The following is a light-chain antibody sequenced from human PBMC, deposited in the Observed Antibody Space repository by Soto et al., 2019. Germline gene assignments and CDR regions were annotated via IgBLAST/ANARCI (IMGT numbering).Light chain of an antibody. CDR1: HSVSNN. V-gene: IGKV3-15*01. Sequence: EIGVTQSPATLSVSTGERATLSCRASHSVSNNLAWYQQKPGQAPRLLIHGTSTRATDIPARFSGSGSGTAFTLTISSLQSEDFAVYYCQQHDNWPRTFGQGTKV. CDR2: GTS. CDR3: QQHDNWPRT. J-gene: IGKJ1*01.